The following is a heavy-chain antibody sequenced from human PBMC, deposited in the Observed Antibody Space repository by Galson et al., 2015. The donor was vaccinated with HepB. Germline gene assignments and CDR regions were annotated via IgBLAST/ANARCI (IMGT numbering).Heavy chain of an antibody. CDR3: AKVADYWGDTEFDC. CDR2: IGGSGGNT. D-gene: IGHD7-27*01. CDR1: GFTFNNYA. J-gene: IGHJ4*02. V-gene: IGHV3-23*01. Sequence: SLRLSCAASGFTFNNYAMDWVRQAPGKGLEWVSNIGGSGGNTDYADSVRGRFTVSRDNSKNALFLQMNNLRAEDTGVYFCAKVADYWGDTEFDCWGQGTLVTVSS.